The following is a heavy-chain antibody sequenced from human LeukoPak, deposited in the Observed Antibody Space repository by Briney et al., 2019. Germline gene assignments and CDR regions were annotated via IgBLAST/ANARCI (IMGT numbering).Heavy chain of an antibody. V-gene: IGHV3-48*03. CDR3: ARAALYVPQQQLDD. Sequence: GGSLRLSRAASGFTFSSYEMNWVRQAPGKGLEWVSYISSSGSTIYYADSVKGRFTISRDNAKNSLYLQMNSLRAEDTAVYYCARAALYVPQQQLDDWGQGTLVTVSS. D-gene: IGHD6-13*01. CDR2: ISSSGSTI. CDR1: GFTFSSYE. J-gene: IGHJ4*02.